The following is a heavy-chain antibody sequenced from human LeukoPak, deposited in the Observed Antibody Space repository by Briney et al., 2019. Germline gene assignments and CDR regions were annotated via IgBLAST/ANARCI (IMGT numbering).Heavy chain of an antibody. CDR1: GFTFSSYG. CDR3: ARDGTAPGLYFDL. V-gene: IGHV3-7*01. D-gene: IGHD6-13*01. CDR2: IRQDGGEK. J-gene: IGHJ4*01. Sequence: TGGSLRLSCAASGFTFSSYGMHWVRQAPGKGLEWVASIRQDGGEKSYVDSVKGRFTISRDNTKNSLYLQMSSLWAEDTAVYYCARDGTAPGLYFDLWGRGTLVTVSS.